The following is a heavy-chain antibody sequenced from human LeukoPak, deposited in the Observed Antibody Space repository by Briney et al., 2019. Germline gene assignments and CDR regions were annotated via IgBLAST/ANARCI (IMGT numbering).Heavy chain of an antibody. CDR1: GINIRSNW. J-gene: IGHJ1*01. Sequence: QPGGSLRLSCAAPGINIRSNWMHWVRPAPGTGLVWVARVNSEGSRTTYADSVKGRFTISRDNAKNILYLQMHGLRAEDTAVYYCARDAPTGRTKFEHWGQGTLVTVSS. D-gene: IGHD1-14*01. CDR3: ARDAPTGRTKFEH. CDR2: VNSEGSRT. V-gene: IGHV3-74*01.